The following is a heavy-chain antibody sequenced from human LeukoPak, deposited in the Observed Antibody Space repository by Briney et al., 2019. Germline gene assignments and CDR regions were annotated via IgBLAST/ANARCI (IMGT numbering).Heavy chain of an antibody. Sequence: GGSLRLSCAAAGFTVSSNYMSWVRQAPGKGLEWVSVIYSGGSTYCAGSVKGRFTISRDKSKDTLYLQMNSLRAEDTAAYYCAILHSYGHAWGQGTLVTVSS. J-gene: IGHJ5*02. D-gene: IGHD5-18*01. CDR3: AILHSYGHA. CDR1: GFTVSSNY. V-gene: IGHV3-66*01. CDR2: IYSGGST.